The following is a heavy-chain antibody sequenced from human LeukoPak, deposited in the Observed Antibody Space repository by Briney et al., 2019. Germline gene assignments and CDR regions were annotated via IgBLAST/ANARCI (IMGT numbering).Heavy chain of an antibody. CDR3: TTEAAVAGTFYYYYYGMDV. J-gene: IGHJ6*02. D-gene: IGHD6-19*01. Sequence: PGGSLRLSCAASGSTVSSNYMSWVRQAPGKGLEWVSVIYSGGSTYYADSVKGRFTISRDNSKNTLYLQMNSLRAEDTAVYYCTTEAAVAGTFYYYYYGMDVWGQGTTVTVSS. V-gene: IGHV3-53*01. CDR1: GSTVSSNY. CDR2: IYSGGST.